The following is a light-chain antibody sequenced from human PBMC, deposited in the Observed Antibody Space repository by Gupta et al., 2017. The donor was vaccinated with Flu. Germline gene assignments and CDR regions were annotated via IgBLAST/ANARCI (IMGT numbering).Light chain of an antibody. CDR2: DAS. J-gene: IGKJ2*01. V-gene: IGKV1-33*01. Sequence: DIQMTQSPSSLSASVGDRVTITCQASQDISTYLNWYQQKPGKAPKLLIYDASNLGAGVPSRFSGSGSGTDFTFTISSLQPADIGTYYCQQYDNLPRYTFGQGTKLEIK. CDR1: QDISTY. CDR3: QQYDNLPRYT.